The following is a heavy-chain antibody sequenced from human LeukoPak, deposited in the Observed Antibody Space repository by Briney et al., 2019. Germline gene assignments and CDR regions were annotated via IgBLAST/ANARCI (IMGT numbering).Heavy chain of an antibody. J-gene: IGHJ5*02. Sequence: GGSLRLSCAASGFTFSNAWMSWVRQAPGKGLEWVGRIKSKTDGGTTDYAAPVKGRFTISRDDSKNTLYLQMNSLRAEDTAVYYCAKGGINWFDPWGQGTLVTVSS. CDR2: IKSKTDGGTT. D-gene: IGHD6-13*01. V-gene: IGHV3-15*01. CDR3: AKGGINWFDP. CDR1: GFTFSNAW.